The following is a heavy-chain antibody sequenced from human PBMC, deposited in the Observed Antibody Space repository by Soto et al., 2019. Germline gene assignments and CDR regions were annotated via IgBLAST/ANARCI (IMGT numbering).Heavy chain of an antibody. Sequence: QVQLQESGPGLLKPSGTLSLTCAVSGGSISNNNWWSWVRQSPGEGLEWIGEIHHSGASDYNPSLRSRVTISVDKSRNQFSLNLSSVTAADTAIYYCAAVDYYYGSGSRVGLDVWGQGTTVTVSS. CDR2: IHHSGAS. CDR3: AAVDYYYGSGSRVGLDV. V-gene: IGHV4-4*02. J-gene: IGHJ6*02. D-gene: IGHD3-10*01. CDR1: GGSISNNNW.